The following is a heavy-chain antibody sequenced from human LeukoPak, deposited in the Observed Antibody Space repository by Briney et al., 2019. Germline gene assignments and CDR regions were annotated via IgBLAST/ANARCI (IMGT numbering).Heavy chain of an antibody. CDR2: IYYSGST. Sequence: SETLSLTCTVSGGSLSSYYWSWIRQPPGKGLEWIWYIYYSGSTNYNPSLKSRVTISVDTSKNQFSLKLSSVTAADTAVYYCARAVYDILTGYSFDYWGQGTLVTVSS. CDR3: ARAVYDILTGYSFDY. V-gene: IGHV4-59*01. D-gene: IGHD3-9*01. CDR1: GGSLSSYY. J-gene: IGHJ4*02.